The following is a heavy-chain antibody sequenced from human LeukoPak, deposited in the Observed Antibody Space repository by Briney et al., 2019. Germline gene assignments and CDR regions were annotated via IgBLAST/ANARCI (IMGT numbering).Heavy chain of an antibody. Sequence: GGSLRLSCAASGCTFSSYSMNWVRQAPGKGLEWVSSISGSDGYMFYADSMKGRFTISRDNANNSLYLQMNSLRAEDTAVYYCARAEWAMRAQVGMDVWGQGTTVTVSS. CDR3: ARAEWAMRAQVGMDV. D-gene: IGHD2-2*01. CDR1: GCTFSSYS. V-gene: IGHV3-21*01. CDR2: ISGSDGYM. J-gene: IGHJ6*02.